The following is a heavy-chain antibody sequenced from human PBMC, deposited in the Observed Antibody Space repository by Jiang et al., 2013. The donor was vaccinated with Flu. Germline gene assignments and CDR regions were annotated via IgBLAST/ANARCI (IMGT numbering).Heavy chain of an antibody. CDR1: GFTFSSYS. Sequence: RLSCAASGFTFSSYSMNWVRQAPGKGLEWVSSISSSSSYIYYADSVKGRFTISRDNAKNSLYLQMNSLRAEDTAVYYCARDPSVPIVVGKSEAPGDAFDIWGQGTMVTVSS. V-gene: IGHV3-21*01. CDR3: ARDPSVPIVVGKSEAPGDAFDI. J-gene: IGHJ3*02. CDR2: ISSSSSYI. D-gene: IGHD3-22*01.